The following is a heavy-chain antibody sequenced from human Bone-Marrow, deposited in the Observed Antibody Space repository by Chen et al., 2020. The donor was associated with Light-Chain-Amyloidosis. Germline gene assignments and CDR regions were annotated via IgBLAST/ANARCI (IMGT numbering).Heavy chain of an antibody. J-gene: IGHJ4*02. CDR2: IRYDGSNK. CDR3: AKGGSGLVGY. Sequence: QVQLVESGGGVVQPGGSLRLSCAASGFTFSSYGMHWVRQAPGKGLEWVAFIRYDGSNKYYADSVKGRFTISRDNSKNRLYLQMNSLRAEDTAVYYCAKGGSGLVGYWGQGTLVTVSS. V-gene: IGHV3-30*02. CDR1: GFTFSSYG. D-gene: IGHD1-26*01.